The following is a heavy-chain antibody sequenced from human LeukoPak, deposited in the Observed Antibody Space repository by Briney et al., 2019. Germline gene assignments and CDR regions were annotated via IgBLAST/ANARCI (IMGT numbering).Heavy chain of an antibody. Sequence: SETLSLTCPVSGCSISHSSYYWVWIRQPPGKGLEWIGSIYYSGSTYYNPSLKSRVTISVDTSKNQFSLKLSSVTAADTAVYFCARHGLYSSSWYWFDPWGQGTLVTVSS. J-gene: IGHJ5*02. V-gene: IGHV4-39*01. CDR1: GCSISHSSYY. D-gene: IGHD6-13*01. CDR2: IYYSGST. CDR3: ARHGLYSSSWYWFDP.